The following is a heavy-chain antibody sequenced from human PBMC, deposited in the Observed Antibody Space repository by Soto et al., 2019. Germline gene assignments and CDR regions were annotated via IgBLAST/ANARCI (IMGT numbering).Heavy chain of an antibody. Sequence: QVQLVESGGGVVQPGRSLRLSCAASGFTFSSYAMHWVRQAPGKGLEWVAVISYDGSNKYYADSEKGRFTISRDHSKKTRYLQMNCLSAEDTAVYYCARDSMVWRVRGVIVYWGHGTLVTVSS. J-gene: IGHJ4*01. CDR1: GFTFSSYA. V-gene: IGHV3-30-3*01. D-gene: IGHD3-10*01. CDR3: ARDSMVWRVRGVIVY. CDR2: ISYDGSNK.